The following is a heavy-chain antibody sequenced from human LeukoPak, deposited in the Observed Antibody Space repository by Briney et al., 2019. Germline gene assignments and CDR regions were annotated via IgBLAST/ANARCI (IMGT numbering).Heavy chain of an antibody. J-gene: IGHJ4*02. CDR1: GYTFTGYY. CDR3: ARVPLHYGGNPEDPDY. CDR2: INPNSGGT. Sequence: GASVKVSCKASGYTFTGYYMHWVRQASGQGLEWMGWINPNSGGTNYAQKFQGRVTMTRDTSISTAYMELRSLRSDDTAVYYCARVPLHYGGNPEDPDYWGQGTLVTVSS. V-gene: IGHV1-2*02. D-gene: IGHD4-23*01.